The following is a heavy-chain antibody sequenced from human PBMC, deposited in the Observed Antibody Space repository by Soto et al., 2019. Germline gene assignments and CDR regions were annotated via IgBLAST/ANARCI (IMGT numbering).Heavy chain of an antibody. J-gene: IGHJ6*02. CDR2: MNPNSGNT. V-gene: IGHV1-8*01. CDR1: GYTFTSYD. D-gene: IGHD3-3*01. CDR3: ARVASRYDFWSGYYSTYYYYYYGMDV. Sequence: ASVKVSCKASGYTFTSYDINWVRQATGQGLEWMGWMNPNSGNTGYAQKFQGRVTMTRNTSISTAYMELSSLRSEDTAVYYCARVASRYDFWSGYYSTYYYYYYGMDVWGQGTTVTVSS.